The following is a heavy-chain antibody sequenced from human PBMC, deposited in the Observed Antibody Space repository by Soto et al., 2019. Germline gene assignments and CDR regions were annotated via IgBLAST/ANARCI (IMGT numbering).Heavy chain of an antibody. CDR1: GGSISSSSYY. D-gene: IGHD3-10*01. V-gene: IGHV4-39*01. CDR3: ARRATMVRDLGGFDP. Sequence: QLQLQESGPGLVKPSETLSLTCTVSGGSISSSSYYWGWIRQPPGKGLEWIGSIYYSGSTYYNPSLKSRVTISVDTSKNQFSLKLSSVTAADTAVYYCARRATMVRDLGGFDPWGQGTLVTVSS. CDR2: IYYSGST. J-gene: IGHJ5*02.